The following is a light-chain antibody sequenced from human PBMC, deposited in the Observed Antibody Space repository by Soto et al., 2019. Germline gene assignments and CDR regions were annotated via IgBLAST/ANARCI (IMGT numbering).Light chain of an antibody. CDR2: DAT. CDR3: QQYNRLIT. CDR1: QTIDSW. V-gene: IGKV1-5*01. Sequence: MQVTESPSIWCASVGDSVTITCRASQTIDSWVSWYQQKPGKAPKLLVYDATSLESGVSSRFSGSGYGTDFTLSINNLQPDDFATYYCQQYNRLITFGQGTRLEI. J-gene: IGKJ5*01.